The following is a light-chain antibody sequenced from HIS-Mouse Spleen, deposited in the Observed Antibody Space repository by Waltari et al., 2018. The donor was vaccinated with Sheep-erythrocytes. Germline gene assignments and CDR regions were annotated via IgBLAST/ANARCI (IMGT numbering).Light chain of an antibody. CDR3: QQYNSYSWT. Sequence: DIQMTQSPSTLSASVVDRVTITCRASQSISSWLAWYQQNPGKAPKLLIYKASSLESGVPSRFSGSGSGTEFTLTISSLQPDDFATYYCQQYNSYSWTFGQGTKVEIK. CDR2: KAS. V-gene: IGKV1-5*03. CDR1: QSISSW. J-gene: IGKJ1*01.